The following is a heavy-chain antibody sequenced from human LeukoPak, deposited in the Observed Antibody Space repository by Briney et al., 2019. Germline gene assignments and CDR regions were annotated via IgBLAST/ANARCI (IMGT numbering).Heavy chain of an antibody. V-gene: IGHV3-48*02. Sequence: AGSLRFSSAASGFTFSRYSMNWVRQAPGQGLEGVSYISNRISTIYYADSVKGRLTISRDNAKNSLYLQMNSLRDDDTAVYYCARDLDYYGSGNDYWGQGTLVTVSS. CDR2: ISNRISTI. CDR3: ARDLDYYGSGNDY. J-gene: IGHJ4*02. D-gene: IGHD3-10*01. CDR1: GFTFSRYS.